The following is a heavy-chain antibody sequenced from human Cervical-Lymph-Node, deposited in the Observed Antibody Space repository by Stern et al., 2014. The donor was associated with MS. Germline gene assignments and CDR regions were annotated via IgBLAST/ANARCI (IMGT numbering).Heavy chain of an antibody. CDR3: ARESPLTSSSWYGGQGAVDY. CDR1: GYTFIGYY. V-gene: IGHV1-2*02. CDR2: LNPNTGGT. Sequence: QMQLVQSGAEVQKPGASVKVSCKASGYTFIGYYMHWVRQAPGQGLEWMGWLNPNTGGTNYAQKFQGRVTMTRDTSISTAYMELSRLRSDDTAVYYCARESPLTSSSWYGGQGAVDYWGQGTLVTVSS. D-gene: IGHD6-13*01. J-gene: IGHJ4*02.